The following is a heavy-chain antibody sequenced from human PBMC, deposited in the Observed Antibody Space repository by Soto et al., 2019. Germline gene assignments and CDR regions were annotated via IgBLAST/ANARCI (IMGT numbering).Heavy chain of an antibody. J-gene: IGHJ4*02. CDR1: GFSLSDYW. V-gene: IGHV3-74*01. D-gene: IGHD5-18*01. CDR3: ARRANGYYYFDY. Sequence: EVQLVESGGGLVQPGGSLRLSCAASGFSLSDYWMHWVRQAPGEGLVWLSRITRDGSSTNYADSVKGRFTISRDNAKNTFDLQVHSRRCEDTAVYYCARRANGYYYFDYWGKGTLVTLSS. CDR2: ITRDGSST.